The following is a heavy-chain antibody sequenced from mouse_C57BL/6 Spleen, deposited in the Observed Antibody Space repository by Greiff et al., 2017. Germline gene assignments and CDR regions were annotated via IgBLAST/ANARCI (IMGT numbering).Heavy chain of an antibody. CDR2: ISSGSSTI. CDR3: ASGTGPYYAMDY. CDR1: GFTFSDYG. J-gene: IGHJ4*01. D-gene: IGHD4-1*01. V-gene: IGHV5-17*01. Sequence: EVKLMESGGGLVKPGGSLKLSCAASGFTFSDYGMHWVRQAPEKGLEWVAYISSGSSTIYYADTVKGRFTISRDNAKNTLFLQMTSLRSEDTAMYYCASGTGPYYAMDYWGQGTSVTVSS.